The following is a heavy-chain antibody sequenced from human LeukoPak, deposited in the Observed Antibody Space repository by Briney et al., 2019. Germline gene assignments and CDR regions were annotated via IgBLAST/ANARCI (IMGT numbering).Heavy chain of an antibody. CDR1: LFTFSIYF. V-gene: IGHV3-7*01. D-gene: IGHD3-3*01. Sequence: GGSLRLSCAPSLFTFSIYFMSCVRRAPGKGLEWVANIKQDGSETYSVDSVRGRFTISRDNAKNSLYLQMNSLRAEDTAVYYCARDFWGAYRVDYFDCWGQGTLVTVSS. CDR2: IKQDGSET. J-gene: IGHJ4*02. CDR3: ARDFWGAYRVDYFDC.